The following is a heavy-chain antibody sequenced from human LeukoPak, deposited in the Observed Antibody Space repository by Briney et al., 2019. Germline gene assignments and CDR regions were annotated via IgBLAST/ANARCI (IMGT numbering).Heavy chain of an antibody. Sequence: ASVKVSCKASGYSFTGYYMHWVRQAPGQGLEWMGWINPNSGGTNYAQKFQGRVTMTRDTSISTAYMELSRLRSDDTSVYFCSRDKDTIIATRPFTYYYYMDVWGKGTAVTVSS. D-gene: IGHD6-6*01. J-gene: IGHJ6*03. CDR1: GYSFTGYY. V-gene: IGHV1-2*02. CDR3: SRDKDTIIATRPFTYYYYMDV. CDR2: INPNSGGT.